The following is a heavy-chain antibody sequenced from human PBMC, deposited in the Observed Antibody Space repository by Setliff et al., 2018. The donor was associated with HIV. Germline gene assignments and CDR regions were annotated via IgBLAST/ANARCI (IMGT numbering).Heavy chain of an antibody. CDR1: GGSFSGFY. Sequence: SETLSLTCAVYGGSFSGFYWTFIRQSPGKGLEWIGEVTHSGTTTYDPYLKRRITISVDTSKNQFSLKLTSVTAADRGVYYCARGRKKTLAVSGTRYFDFWGQVTLVTVSS. V-gene: IGHV4-34*01. D-gene: IGHD6-19*01. CDR3: ARGRKKTLAVSGTRYFDF. CDR2: VTHSGTT. J-gene: IGHJ4*02.